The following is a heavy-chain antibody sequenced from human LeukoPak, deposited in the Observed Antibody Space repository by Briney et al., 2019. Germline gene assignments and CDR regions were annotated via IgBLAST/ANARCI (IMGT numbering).Heavy chain of an antibody. CDR3: ARDGWSLGP. J-gene: IGHJ5*02. CDR1: GYTFASYG. CDR2: ISVYSGNT. V-gene: IGHV1-18*01. D-gene: IGHD2-8*01. Sequence: GASVKVSCKASGYTFASYGVSWVRQAPGQGPEWMAWISVYSGNTEYAQKFQDRVTLTADTSTSTVFMELRSLTSDDTAIYYCARDGWSLGPRGQGTLVTVSS.